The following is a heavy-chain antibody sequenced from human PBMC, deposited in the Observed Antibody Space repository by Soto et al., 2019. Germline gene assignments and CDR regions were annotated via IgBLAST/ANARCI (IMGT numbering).Heavy chain of an antibody. Sequence: PGGSLRLSCEASGFSFSTYSMHWVRQAPGKGLEWVSSIGRRSDIYYADSVKGRFTISRDNAKNSVSLQTNSLRDEDTAVYYCAREETAWPLAYGLDVWGQGTTVTVSS. CDR2: IGRRSDI. J-gene: IGHJ6*02. CDR1: GFSFSTYS. CDR3: AREETAWPLAYGLDV. V-gene: IGHV3-21*01. D-gene: IGHD2-21*02.